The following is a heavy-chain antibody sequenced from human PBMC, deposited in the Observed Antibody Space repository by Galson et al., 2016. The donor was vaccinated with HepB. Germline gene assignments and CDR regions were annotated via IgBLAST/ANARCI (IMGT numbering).Heavy chain of an antibody. CDR2: VSGSSSTK. D-gene: IGHD2-21*02. Sequence: SLRLSCAASGFTLSSYNMNWVRQAPGKGLEWISYVSGSSSTKYYTDSVKGRFTISRDNAKKSLYLQMNSLRAEDTAVYYCARDRRGGDCCKLDYWGQGTPVTVSS. V-gene: IGHV3-48*01. J-gene: IGHJ4*02. CDR1: GFTLSSYN. CDR3: ARDRRGGDCCKLDY.